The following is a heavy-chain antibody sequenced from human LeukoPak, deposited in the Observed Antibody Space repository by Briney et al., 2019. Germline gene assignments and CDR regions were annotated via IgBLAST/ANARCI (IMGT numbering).Heavy chain of an antibody. Sequence: GGPRRLSCAPPGFTFRNTSMHGARQAPGKGLEWEAVIWQDEINKYSADSVKGRYTISRANSKKTLYGQMNNLRADDTAVYYCGRSYGSGRYLIHFGARGTRVTVP. CDR1: GFTFRNTS. J-gene: IGHJ1*01. D-gene: IGHD3-10*01. V-gene: IGHV3-33*01. CDR2: IWQDEINK. CDR3: GRSYGSGRYLIHF.